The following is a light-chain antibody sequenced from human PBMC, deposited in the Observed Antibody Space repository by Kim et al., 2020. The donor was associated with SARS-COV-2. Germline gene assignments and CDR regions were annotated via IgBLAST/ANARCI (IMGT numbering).Light chain of an antibody. CDR1: SSDVGYYPY. J-gene: IGLJ3*02. Sequence: GQSLTSSCSGISSDVGYYPYVSWYHQHPGKAPTLIIYEVRSRPSGVPDRFSGSKSGNTASLTVSGLQAEDEADYYCSSSAGSNNLVFGGGTQLTVL. CDR2: EVR. V-gene: IGLV2-8*01. CDR3: SSSAGSNNLV.